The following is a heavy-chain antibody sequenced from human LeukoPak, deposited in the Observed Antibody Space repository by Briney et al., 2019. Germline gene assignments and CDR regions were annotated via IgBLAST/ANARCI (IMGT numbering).Heavy chain of an antibody. J-gene: IGHJ6*03. CDR1: GGTSSSYA. CDR2: IIPIFGTA. V-gene: IGHV1-69*06. CDR3: ARDLAYHPRYYYYYMDV. Sequence: GASVKVSCKASGGTSSSYAISWVRQAPGQGLEWMGGIIPIFGTANYAQKFQGRVTITADKSTSTAYMELSSLRSEDTAVYYCARDLAYHPRYYYYYMDVWGKGTTVTVSS. D-gene: IGHD1-14*01.